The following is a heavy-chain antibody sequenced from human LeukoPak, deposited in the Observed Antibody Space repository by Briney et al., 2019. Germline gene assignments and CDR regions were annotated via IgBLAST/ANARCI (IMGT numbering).Heavy chain of an antibody. V-gene: IGHV4-39*01. CDR1: GGSISSSSYY. CDR3: VSWSGYTNFDY. CDR2: IYYSGST. D-gene: IGHD3-3*01. J-gene: IGHJ4*02. Sequence: PSETLSLTCTVSGGSISSSSYYWGWIRQAPGKGLEWIGSIYYSGSTYYNPSLKSRVTISVDTSKSQFSLKLSSVTAADTAVYYCVSWSGYTNFDYWGQGTLVTVSS.